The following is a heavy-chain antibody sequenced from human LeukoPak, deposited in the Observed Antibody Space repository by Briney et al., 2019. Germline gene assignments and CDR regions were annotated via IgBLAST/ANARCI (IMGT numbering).Heavy chain of an antibody. J-gene: IGHJ6*02. CDR3: AKYYTNYYYNGMDV. CDR2: ISDSAGFT. D-gene: IGHD2/OR15-2a*01. Sequence: PGGSLRLSCAVSGFTFSSYAMSWVRQAPGKGLEWVSTISDSAGFTYHADSVRGRFTISRDNSKNTLYLQMNSLRAEDTALYYCAKYYTNYYYNGMDVWGQGTTVTVSS. V-gene: IGHV3-23*01. CDR1: GFTFSSYA.